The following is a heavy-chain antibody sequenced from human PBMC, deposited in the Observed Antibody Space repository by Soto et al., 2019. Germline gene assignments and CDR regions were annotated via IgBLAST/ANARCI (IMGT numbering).Heavy chain of an antibody. CDR3: AGWEGDSSSSEGVYYSYDVDV. Sequence: QVQLVQSGAEVKKPGSSVKVACKASGGTFSSYTISGVRQAPGQWLEWMGRIIPILGIANYAQKFQGRVTIIAAKSTSTAYMELSSRRSEDTAVYYCAGWEGDSSSSEGVYYSYDVDVWGKGTPVTVSS. J-gene: IGHJ6*03. CDR2: IIPILGIA. CDR1: GGTFSSYT. D-gene: IGHD6-6*01. V-gene: IGHV1-69*02.